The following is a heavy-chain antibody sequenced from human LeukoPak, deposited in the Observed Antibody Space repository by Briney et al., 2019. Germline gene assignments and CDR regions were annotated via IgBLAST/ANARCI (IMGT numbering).Heavy chain of an antibody. V-gene: IGHV4-39*07. CDR1: GGSISSSGYY. D-gene: IGHD6-13*01. J-gene: IGHJ4*02. Sequence: SETLSLTCTVSGGSISSSGYYWGWIRQPPGTGLEWIGNIYYSGSTYYNPSLRSRVTISVDTSKNQFSLKLTSVTAADTAVYYCARDFPSTQSYSSSWSWDYWGQGTLVTVSS. CDR2: IYYSGST. CDR3: ARDFPSTQSYSSSWSWDY.